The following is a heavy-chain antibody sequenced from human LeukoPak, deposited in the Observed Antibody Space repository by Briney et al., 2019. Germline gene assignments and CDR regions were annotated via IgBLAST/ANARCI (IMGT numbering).Heavy chain of an antibody. CDR2: IYYSGST. Sequence: SETLSLTCTVSGGSISSYYWSWLRQPPGKGLEWIGYIYYSGSTNYNPSLKSRVTISVDTSKNQFSLKLSSVTAADTALYYCARGGQWLDWFDPWGQGTLVTVSS. D-gene: IGHD6-19*01. V-gene: IGHV4-59*01. J-gene: IGHJ5*02. CDR1: GGSISSYY. CDR3: ARGGQWLDWFDP.